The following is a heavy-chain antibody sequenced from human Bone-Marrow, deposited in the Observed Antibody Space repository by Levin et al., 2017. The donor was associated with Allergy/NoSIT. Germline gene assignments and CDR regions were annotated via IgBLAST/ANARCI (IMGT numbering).Heavy chain of an antibody. CDR3: ARLLVPSVIIDS. V-gene: IGHV4-59*01. J-gene: IGHJ4*02. D-gene: IGHD2-2*01. Sequence: TSETLSLTCAVSGGSINTYYWTWIRQPPGKGLEWIGYIYSSGSTNYNPSLKSRVTISVDTSKNQFSLKLSSVTAADTAVYYCARLLVPSVIIDSWGQGTLVTVSS. CDR2: IYSSGST. CDR1: GGSINTYY.